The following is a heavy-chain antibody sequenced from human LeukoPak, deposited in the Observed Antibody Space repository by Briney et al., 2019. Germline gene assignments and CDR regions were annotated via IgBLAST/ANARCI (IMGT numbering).Heavy chain of an antibody. CDR2: ISGSGGNT. D-gene: IGHD7-27*01. CDR3: AKVNLGIDY. J-gene: IGHJ4*02. Sequence: PGGSLRLSCAASGFTFSSYAMSWVRQAPGKGLEWVSAISGSGGNTYYEDSVKGRFTISRDNSNTTLYLQMNSLRAEDTAVYYCAKVNLGIDYWGQGTLVTVSS. V-gene: IGHV3-23*01. CDR1: GFTFSSYA.